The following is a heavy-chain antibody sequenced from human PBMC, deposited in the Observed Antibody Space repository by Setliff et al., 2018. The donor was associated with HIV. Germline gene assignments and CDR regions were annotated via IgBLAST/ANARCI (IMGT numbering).Heavy chain of an antibody. Sequence: GGSLRLSCEVSGFTVNRHYMSWVRQAPGKGLEWVSVIYNGAGTYYADSVKGRFVISRDNSNNTVYLQMNSLRAEDTAVYYCAKEPPSRLQLVPHNWFDPWGQGTLVTVSS. D-gene: IGHD6-6*01. J-gene: IGHJ5*02. CDR1: GFTVNRHY. CDR3: AKEPPSRLQLVPHNWFDP. CDR2: IYNGAGT. V-gene: IGHV3-53*01.